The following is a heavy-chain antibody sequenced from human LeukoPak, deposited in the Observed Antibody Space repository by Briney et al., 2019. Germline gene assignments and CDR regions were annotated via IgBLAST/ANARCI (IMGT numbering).Heavy chain of an antibody. D-gene: IGHD2-15*01. CDR1: GGSISSSSYY. V-gene: IGHV4-39*01. Sequence: SETLSLTCTVSGGSISSSSYYWGWIRQPPGKGLEWIGCVYYSGRTYYNPSLKSRVTISVDKSKSQFSVKLSSVTAADTALYYCARPGVAGTGAYGMDVWGQGTTVTVSS. CDR3: ARPGVAGTGAYGMDV. J-gene: IGHJ6*02. CDR2: VYYSGRT.